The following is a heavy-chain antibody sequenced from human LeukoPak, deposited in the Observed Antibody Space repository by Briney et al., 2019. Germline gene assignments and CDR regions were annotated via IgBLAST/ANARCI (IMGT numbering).Heavy chain of an antibody. CDR1: GFTFNSYS. Sequence: RPGGSLRLSCAASGFTFNSYSMNWVRQAPGKGLEWVSSISSSSSYIYYADSVKGRFTISRDNAKNSLYLQMDSLRDEDTAVYYCAKGELDYWGRGTLVTVSS. J-gene: IGHJ4*02. V-gene: IGHV3-21*01. CDR3: AKGELDY. CDR2: ISSSSSYI. D-gene: IGHD1-26*01.